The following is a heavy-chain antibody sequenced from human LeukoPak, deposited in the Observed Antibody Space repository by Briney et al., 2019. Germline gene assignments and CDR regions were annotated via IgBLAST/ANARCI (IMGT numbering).Heavy chain of an antibody. J-gene: IGHJ3*02. V-gene: IGHV3-23*01. CDR1: GFTFSSYA. CDR2: ISGSGGST. Sequence: GGSLRLSCAASGFTFSSYAMSWVRQAPGTGLEWVSAISGSGGSTYYADSVKGRFTISRDNSKNTLYLQMNSLRAEDTAVYYCAKDPIGYYYDSSGSLADAFDIWGQGTMVTVSS. CDR3: AKDPIGYYYDSSGSLADAFDI. D-gene: IGHD3-22*01.